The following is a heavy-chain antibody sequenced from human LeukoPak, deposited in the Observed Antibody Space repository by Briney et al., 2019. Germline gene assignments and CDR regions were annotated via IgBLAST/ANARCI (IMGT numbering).Heavy chain of an antibody. Sequence: GGSLRLSCVGSGFPFSRFGMHWVRQAPGKGLEWVALISYDGSNRYYAESVRGRFTISRDNSKSTLFLQMNSLRAEDTAVYYCAKSSYYDSSGYYREYYFDYWGQGTLVTVSS. D-gene: IGHD3-22*01. J-gene: IGHJ4*02. V-gene: IGHV3-30*18. CDR2: ISYDGSNR. CDR3: AKSSYYDSSGYYREYYFDY. CDR1: GFPFSRFG.